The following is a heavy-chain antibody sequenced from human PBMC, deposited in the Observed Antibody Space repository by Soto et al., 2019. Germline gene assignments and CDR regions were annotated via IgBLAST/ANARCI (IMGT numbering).Heavy chain of an antibody. CDR1: GFPFNSYE. D-gene: IGHD3-22*01. CDR3: ARGVYDSRGYNYP. CDR2: ISSSGSSI. Sequence: EVQLVESGGGLVQPGGSLRLSCAASGFPFNSYEMSWVRQAPGKGLEYISYISSSGSSISYADSVKGRFTIARDNAKNSLYLQMNNLRAEDTGGYYCARGVYDSRGYNYPWGQGTLVTVSS. J-gene: IGHJ5*02. V-gene: IGHV3-48*03.